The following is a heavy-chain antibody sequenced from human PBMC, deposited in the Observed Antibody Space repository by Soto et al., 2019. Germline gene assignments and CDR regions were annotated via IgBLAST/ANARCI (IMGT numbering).Heavy chain of an antibody. V-gene: IGHV3-33*01. CDR3: ARDSAYYYDSSGYYHFDY. CDR1: GFTFSSYG. D-gene: IGHD3-22*01. CDR2: IWYDGSNK. Sequence: SLRLSCAASGFTFSSYGMHWVRQAPGKGLEWVAVIWYDGSNKYYADSVKGRFTISRDNSKNTLYLQMNSLRAEDTAVYYCARDSAYYYDSSGYYHFDYWGQGTLVTVSS. J-gene: IGHJ4*02.